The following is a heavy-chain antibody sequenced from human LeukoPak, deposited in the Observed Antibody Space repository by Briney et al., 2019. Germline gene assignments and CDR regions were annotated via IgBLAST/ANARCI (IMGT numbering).Heavy chain of an antibody. CDR3: AREGFYLFDY. J-gene: IGHJ4*02. Sequence: GGSLRLSCVASGFTFGSYWMTWVRQAPGKGLEWVAHIKQDGSEKYYVDSVKGRFTISRDNAKNSLYLQMNSLRAEDTAVYYCAREGFYLFDYWGLGTLVTVSS. CDR2: IKQDGSEK. V-gene: IGHV3-7*05. CDR1: GFTFGSYW.